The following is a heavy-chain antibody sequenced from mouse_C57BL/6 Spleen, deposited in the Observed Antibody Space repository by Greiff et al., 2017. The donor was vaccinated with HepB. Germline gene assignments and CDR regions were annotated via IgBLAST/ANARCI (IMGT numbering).Heavy chain of an antibody. CDR2: INPNNGGT. Sequence: VQLQQSGPELVKPGASVKISCKASGYTFTDYYMNWVKQSHGKSLEWIGDINPNNGGTSYNQKFKGKATLTVDKSSSTAYMELRSLTSEDSAVYYCALMVTLDYWGQGTTLTVSS. CDR1: GYTFTDYY. D-gene: IGHD2-2*01. CDR3: ALMVTLDY. V-gene: IGHV1-26*01. J-gene: IGHJ2*01.